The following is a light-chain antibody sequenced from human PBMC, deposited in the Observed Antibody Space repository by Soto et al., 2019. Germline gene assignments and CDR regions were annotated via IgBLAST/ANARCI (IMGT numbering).Light chain of an antibody. CDR2: KAS. J-gene: IGKJ1*01. V-gene: IGKV1-5*03. Sequence: DIQMTQSPSTLSGSVGDRVTITCRASQSIDKWLALYQQRPGKAPKLLMYKASILKSAISSRFSGSGSGAESTLTISTLPPNNVPTYSCQPYSTYPFTFGQGTKPEPK. CDR1: QSIDKW. CDR3: QPYSTYPFT.